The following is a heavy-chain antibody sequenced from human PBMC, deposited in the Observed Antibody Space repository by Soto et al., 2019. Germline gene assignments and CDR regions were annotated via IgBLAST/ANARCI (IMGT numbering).Heavy chain of an antibody. V-gene: IGHV3-33*01. D-gene: IGHD6-19*01. CDR1: GFSLRTYG. J-gene: IGHJ5*02. CDR2: IWYDGTKK. CDR3: ARDVVTAVAGSVNWFDP. Sequence: QVQLVESGGGVVQSGRSLTLSCAASGFSLRTYGMQWLRRAPGKGLEWVAFIWYDGTKKFYANSVKGRSTISKANSNNILYLQMSGLRAEATAVYYCARDVVTAVAGSVNWFDPWGQGTLVTVSS.